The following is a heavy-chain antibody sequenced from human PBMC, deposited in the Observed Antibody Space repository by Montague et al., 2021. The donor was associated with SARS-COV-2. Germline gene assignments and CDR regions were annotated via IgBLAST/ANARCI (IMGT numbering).Heavy chain of an antibody. CDR1: GFTVSSNC. CDR2: IYSGGST. CDR3: ARDLDVSGGMDV. Sequence: SLRLSCAASGFTVSSNCMNWVRQAPGKGLEWVSVIYSGGSTFYADSVRGRFTISRHNSKNTLYLQMNSLRAEDTAVYYCARDLDVSGGMDVWGQGTTVTVSS. J-gene: IGHJ6*02. V-gene: IGHV3-53*04. D-gene: IGHD3/OR15-3a*01.